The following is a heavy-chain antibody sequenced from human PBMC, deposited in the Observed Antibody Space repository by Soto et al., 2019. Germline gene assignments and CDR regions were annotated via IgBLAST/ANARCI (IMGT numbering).Heavy chain of an antibody. CDR3: AKVGFSFAY. V-gene: IGHV3-23*01. J-gene: IGHJ4*02. Sequence: EVQLLESGGRLVLPGGSLRLSCAASGFTFTSSAMNWVRQAPGKGLEWVSGISSSGGLTYYADSVKGRFSISRDNSKNTLYLPMNSLRAEDTAVYYCAKVGFSFAYWGQGTLVTVSS. D-gene: IGHD3-10*01. CDR2: ISSSGGLT. CDR1: GFTFTSSA.